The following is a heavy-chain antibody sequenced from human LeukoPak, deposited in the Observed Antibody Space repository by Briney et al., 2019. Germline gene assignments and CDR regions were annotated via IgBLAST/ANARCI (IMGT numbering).Heavy chain of an antibody. CDR1: GYTFTGYY. CDR3: ARGSYSSSWSNPMDV. J-gene: IGHJ6*03. CDR2: INPNSGGT. D-gene: IGHD6-13*01. Sequence: ASVKVSCKASGYTFTGYYMHWVRQAPGQGLEWMGWINPNSGGTNYAQKFQGRVTMTRDTSISTAYMELSSLRSEDTAVYYCARGSYSSSWSNPMDVWGKGTTVTISS. V-gene: IGHV1-2*02.